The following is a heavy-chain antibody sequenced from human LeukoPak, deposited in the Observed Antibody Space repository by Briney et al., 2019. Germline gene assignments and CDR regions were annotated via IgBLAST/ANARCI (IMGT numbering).Heavy chain of an antibody. CDR2: IYHTGHT. CDR1: GASISVSEYF. D-gene: IGHD3-9*01. V-gene: IGHV4-39*02. CDR3: ARLGYYDTSTGSRPSDS. J-gene: IGHJ4*02. Sequence: PSETLSLTCAVAGASISVSEYFWGWIRQPPGKGLEWIGSIYHTGHTYYNPSLKSRVTISRDTSRNNFFLKLSSVTAADTAVYYCARLGYYDTSTGSRPSDSWGQGTQVTVSS.